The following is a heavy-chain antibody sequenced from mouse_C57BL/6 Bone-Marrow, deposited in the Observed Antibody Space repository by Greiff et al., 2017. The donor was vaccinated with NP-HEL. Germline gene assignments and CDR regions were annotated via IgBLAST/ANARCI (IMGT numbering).Heavy chain of an antibody. CDR2: ISYDGSN. Sequence: EVQLQESGPGLVKPSQSLSLTCSVTGYSITSGYYWNWIRQFPGNKLEWMGYISYDGSNNYNPSLKNRISITRDTSKNQFFLKLNSVTTEDTATYYCARGGSSGGAWFAYWGQGTLVTVSA. CDR3: ARGGSSGGAWFAY. D-gene: IGHD3-2*02. V-gene: IGHV3-6*01. J-gene: IGHJ3*01. CDR1: GYSITSGYY.